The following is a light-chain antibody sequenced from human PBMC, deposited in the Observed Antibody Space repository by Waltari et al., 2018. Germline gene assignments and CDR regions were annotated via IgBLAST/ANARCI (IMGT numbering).Light chain of an antibody. V-gene: IGKV3-11*01. CDR3: QQRSNWPGT. CDR2: GAS. Sequence: EIVLTQSPGTLSLSPGERATLSCRASQSVVNYLAWYQQKPGQAPRLLISGASNRATGIPARFSGSGSGTDVTLTISSLEPEDFAVYYCQQRSNWPGTFGQGTKVEIK. CDR1: QSVVNY. J-gene: IGKJ1*01.